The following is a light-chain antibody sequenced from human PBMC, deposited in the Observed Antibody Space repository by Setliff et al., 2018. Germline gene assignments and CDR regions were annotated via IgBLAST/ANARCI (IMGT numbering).Light chain of an antibody. CDR3: SSYTSSGTDV. J-gene: IGLJ1*01. Sequence: QSMLTQPASVSGSPGQSITISCTGTSSDIGGYNYVSWYQQHPGKAPKFMIYEVSNRPSGVSNRFSGSKSGNTASLTISGLQAEDEADYYCSSYTSSGTDVFGSGTKVTV. CDR1: SSDIGGYNY. V-gene: IGLV2-14*01. CDR2: EVS.